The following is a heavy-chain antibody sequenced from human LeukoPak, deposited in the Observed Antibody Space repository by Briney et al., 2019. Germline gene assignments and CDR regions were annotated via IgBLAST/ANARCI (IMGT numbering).Heavy chain of an antibody. V-gene: IGHV4-59*11. CDR3: ARDPAGSGWYDP. CDR2: MSYAGTT. D-gene: IGHD1-26*01. J-gene: IGHJ5*02. Sequence: SETLSLTCTVPGGSISSHYWGWIRQPPGKGLEWIGYMSYAGTTKYNPSLKSRVTISVDTSKNQVSMKLTSVSAADTAVYHCARDPAGSGWYDPWGPGTLVAVSS. CDR1: GGSISSHY.